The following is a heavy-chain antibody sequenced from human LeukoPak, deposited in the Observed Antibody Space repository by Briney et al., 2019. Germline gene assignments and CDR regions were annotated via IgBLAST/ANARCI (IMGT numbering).Heavy chain of an antibody. Sequence: PGGSLRLSCAASGFTFSNACMSWVRQAPGKGLEWVGRIKSRTDGGTTDYGAPVKGRFTISRDDSKNTLYLQMNSLKSEDTAVYYCTTGIQVVSATKLFDYWGQGTLVTVSS. V-gene: IGHV3-15*01. CDR2: IKSRTDGGTT. CDR3: TTGIQVVSATKLFDY. CDR1: GFTFSNAC. D-gene: IGHD2-15*01. J-gene: IGHJ4*02.